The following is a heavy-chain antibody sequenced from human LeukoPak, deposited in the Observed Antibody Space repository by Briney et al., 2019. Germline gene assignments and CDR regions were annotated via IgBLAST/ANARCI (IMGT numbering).Heavy chain of an antibody. J-gene: IGHJ6*03. CDR3: ARAGKVVPAAMEIRYYYYMDV. Sequence: ASVKVSCKASGYTFTSYDINWVRQATGQGLEWMGWMNPNSGNTGYAQKFQGRVTITRNTSISTAYMELSSLRSEDTAVYYCARAGKVVPAAMEIRYYYYMDVWGKGTTVTVSS. CDR1: GYTFTSYD. CDR2: MNPNSGNT. V-gene: IGHV1-8*03. D-gene: IGHD2-2*01.